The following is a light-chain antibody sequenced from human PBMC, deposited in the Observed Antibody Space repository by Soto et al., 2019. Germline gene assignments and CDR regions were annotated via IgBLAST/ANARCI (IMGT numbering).Light chain of an antibody. J-gene: IGLJ1*01. V-gene: IGLV6-57*03. CDR3: QSYHRSYPYV. CDR2: EDN. Sequence: NFMLTQPHSVSESPGKTVTISCTRSGGSITSGYVKWYQQRPGSAPTTVNYEDNQRPSGVPDRFSGSIDSSSNSASLTVSGLETEDVADYYCQSYHRSYPYVFGTGTKVTVL. CDR1: GGSITSGY.